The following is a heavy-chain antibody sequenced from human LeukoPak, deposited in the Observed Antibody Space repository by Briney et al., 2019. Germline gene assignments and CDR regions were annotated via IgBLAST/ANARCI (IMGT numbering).Heavy chain of an antibody. Sequence: GGSLRLSCAASGFTFSSYAMSWVRQAPGEGREWVGFIRSKAYGGTTEYAASVKGRFTISRDDSKSIAYLQMNSLKTEDTAVYYCTRVGGDCSSTSCYDAYFDYWGQGTLVTVSS. D-gene: IGHD2-2*01. CDR2: IRSKAYGGTT. J-gene: IGHJ4*02. CDR3: TRVGGDCSSTSCYDAYFDY. V-gene: IGHV3-49*04. CDR1: GFTFSSYA.